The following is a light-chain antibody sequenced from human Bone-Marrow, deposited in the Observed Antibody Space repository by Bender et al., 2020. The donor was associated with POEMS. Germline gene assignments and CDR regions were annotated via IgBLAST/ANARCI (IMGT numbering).Light chain of an antibody. CDR1: RSNIGAGYD. J-gene: IGLJ2*01. V-gene: IGLV1-40*01. CDR2: ANS. Sequence: QSVLTQPPSVSGAPGQRVTVSCTGSRSNIGAGYDVHWYQQLPGTAPKLLIYANSNRPSGVPDRFSGSKSGTSASLAITGLQAEDEADYYCVAWDDTLNGWVFGGGTKLTVL. CDR3: VAWDDTLNGWV.